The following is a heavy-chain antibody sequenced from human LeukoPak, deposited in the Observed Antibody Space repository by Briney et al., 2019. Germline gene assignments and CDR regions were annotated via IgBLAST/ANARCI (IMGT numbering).Heavy chain of an antibody. Sequence: ASVKVSCKASGYTFTSYDIHWVRQATGQGLEWMGRMNPNRGDTDYAQKFQGRVTMTRDTSISTAYMELSSLRSEDTALYYCARGVMEYCSSTSCYPPHAFDIWGQGTMVTVSS. CDR1: GYTFTSYD. CDR2: MNPNRGDT. CDR3: ARGVMEYCSSTSCYPPHAFDI. J-gene: IGHJ3*02. V-gene: IGHV1-8*01. D-gene: IGHD2-2*01.